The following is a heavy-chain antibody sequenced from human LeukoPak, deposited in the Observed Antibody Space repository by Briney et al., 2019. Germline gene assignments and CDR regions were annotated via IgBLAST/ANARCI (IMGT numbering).Heavy chain of an antibody. D-gene: IGHD5-18*01. J-gene: IGHJ4*02. V-gene: IGHV4-59*08. CDR1: GGSISSYY. Sequence: SETLSLTCTVSGGSISSYYWSWIRQPPGKGLEWIGFIYYSGSTYYNPSLKSRVTISVDTSKNQLSLRLSSVTATDTAEYFCARHQMRYSYGTLFDYWGQGTLVTVSS. CDR3: ARHQMRYSYGTLFDY. CDR2: IYYSGST.